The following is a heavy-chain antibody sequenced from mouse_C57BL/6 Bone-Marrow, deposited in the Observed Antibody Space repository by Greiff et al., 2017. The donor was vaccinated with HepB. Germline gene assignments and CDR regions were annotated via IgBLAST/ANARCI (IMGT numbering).Heavy chain of an antibody. D-gene: IGHD1-1*01. CDR1: GFTFTDYY. Sequence: EVMLVESGGGLVQPGGSLSLSCAASGFTFTDYYMSWVRQPPGKALEWLGFIRNKANGYTTEYSASVKGRFTISSDNSQSILYLQMNALGAEDSATYYCARYDYYGSSPWFAYWGQGTLVSVSA. V-gene: IGHV7-3*01. J-gene: IGHJ3*01. CDR2: IRNKANGYTT. CDR3: ARYDYYGSSPWFAY.